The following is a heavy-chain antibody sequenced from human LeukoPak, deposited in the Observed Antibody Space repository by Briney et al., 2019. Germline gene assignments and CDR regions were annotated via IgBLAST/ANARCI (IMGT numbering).Heavy chain of an antibody. CDR3: ARGELGYCSSTSCHEGYYYYYMDV. J-gene: IGHJ6*03. CDR1: GFTFSSYW. V-gene: IGHV3-7*01. D-gene: IGHD2-2*01. Sequence: GGSLRLSCAASGFTFSSYWMSWVRQAPGKGLEWVANIKQDGSEKYYVDSVKGRFTISRDNAKNSLYLQMNSLRAEDTAVYYCARGELGYCSSTSCHEGYYYYYMDVWGKGTTVTVSS. CDR2: IKQDGSEK.